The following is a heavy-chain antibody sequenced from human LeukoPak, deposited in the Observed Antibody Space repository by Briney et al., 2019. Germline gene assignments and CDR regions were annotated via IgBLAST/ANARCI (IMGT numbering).Heavy chain of an antibody. CDR1: GGSISSYS. V-gene: IGHV4-4*07. D-gene: IGHD2-2*01. Sequence: SETLSLTCTVSGGSISSYSWSWIRQPAGKGLEWIGRIYTSGSTNYNPSHKRRVTMSVDTSKNQSALKLSSVTAADTAEYYCARENVVPAAMNWLDPWGQGTLVTVSS. CDR3: ARENVVPAAMNWLDP. J-gene: IGHJ5*02. CDR2: IYTSGST.